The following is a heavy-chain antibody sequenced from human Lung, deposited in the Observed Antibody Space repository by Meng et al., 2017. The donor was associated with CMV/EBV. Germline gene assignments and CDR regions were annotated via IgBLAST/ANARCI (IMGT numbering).Heavy chain of an antibody. J-gene: IGHJ4*02. Sequence: QPQRQAAGPGLVKPSEPLSLTCTVSCGSISSSSYYWAWIRQPPGEGLEWIGSVVYSGTTYYTSSLKSRVSISVDTSKNQFSLKLSSVTAADTAVYYCARHHHSPTFDYWGQGTLVTVSS. CDR3: ARHHHSPTFDY. CDR1: CGSISSSSYY. CDR2: VVYSGTT. D-gene: IGHD1-14*01. V-gene: IGHV4-39*01.